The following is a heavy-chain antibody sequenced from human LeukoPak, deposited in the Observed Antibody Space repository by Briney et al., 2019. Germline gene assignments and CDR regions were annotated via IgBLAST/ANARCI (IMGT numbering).Heavy chain of an antibody. Sequence: PGGSLRLSCAASGFTVSSNYMSWVRQAPGKGLEWVSVIYSGGSTYYADSVKGRFTISRDNSKNTLYLQMNSLRAEDTAVYYCARRRYQLPPRGYYFDYWGQGTLVTVSS. CDR2: IYSGGST. CDR3: ARRRYQLPPRGYYFDY. J-gene: IGHJ4*02. D-gene: IGHD2-2*01. CDR1: GFTVSSNY. V-gene: IGHV3-66*01.